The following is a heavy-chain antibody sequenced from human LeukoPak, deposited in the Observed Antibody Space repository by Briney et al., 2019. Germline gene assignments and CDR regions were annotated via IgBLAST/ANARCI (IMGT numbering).Heavy chain of an antibody. CDR2: FDPEDGET. D-gene: IGHD2-2*01. J-gene: IGHJ6*02. Sequence: ASVKVSCKVSGYTLTELSMHWVRQAPGKGLEWMGGFDPEDGETIYAQKFQGRVTMTEDTSTDTAYMELNSLRSDDTAVYYCATDPGETVPAAKGPRGDYCYGMDVWGQGTTVTISS. V-gene: IGHV1-24*01. CDR3: ATDPGETVPAAKGPRGDYCYGMDV. CDR1: GYTLTELS.